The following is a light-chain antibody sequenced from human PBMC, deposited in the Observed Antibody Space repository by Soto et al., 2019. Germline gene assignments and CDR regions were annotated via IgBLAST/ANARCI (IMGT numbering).Light chain of an antibody. V-gene: IGKV1-5*03. CDR2: KAS. Sequence: DIQMTQSPSTLSASVGDRVTITCRASQSISYWLAWYQQKPGKAPNLLIYKASSLESGGPSRFSGSGSGTEFTLTISSVQPDDLATYYCHQYNQYWTFGQGTTVEIK. J-gene: IGKJ1*01. CDR3: HQYNQYWT. CDR1: QSISYW.